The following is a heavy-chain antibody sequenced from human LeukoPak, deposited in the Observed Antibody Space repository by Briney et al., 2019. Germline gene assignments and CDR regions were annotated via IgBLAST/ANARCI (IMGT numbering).Heavy chain of an antibody. CDR2: INPNSGGT. J-gene: IGHJ5*02. Sequence: ASVKVSCKASGYTFTGYYMHWVRQAPGQGLEWMGWINPNSGGTNYAQKFQGRVTMTRDTSISTAYMELSRLRSDDTAVYYCARGVVRRNWILYAGYDYNWFDPWGQGTLVTVSS. V-gene: IGHV1-2*02. CDR3: ARGVVRRNWILYAGYDYNWFDP. CDR1: GYTFTGYY. D-gene: IGHD5-12*01.